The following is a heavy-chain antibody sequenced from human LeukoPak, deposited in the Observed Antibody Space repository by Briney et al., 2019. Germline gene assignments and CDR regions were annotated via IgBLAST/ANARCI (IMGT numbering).Heavy chain of an antibody. CDR1: GGTLSSYA. CDR2: IIPIFGTA. CDR3: AWSRYYVPFYYMDV. D-gene: IGHD3-3*01. V-gene: IGHV1-69*06. J-gene: IGHJ6*03. Sequence: ASVKVSCKASGGTLSSYAISWVRQAPGQGLEWMGGIIPIFGTANYAQKFQGRVTITADKSTSTAYMELSSLRSDDTAVYYCAWSRYYVPFYYMDVWGKGTTVTVSS.